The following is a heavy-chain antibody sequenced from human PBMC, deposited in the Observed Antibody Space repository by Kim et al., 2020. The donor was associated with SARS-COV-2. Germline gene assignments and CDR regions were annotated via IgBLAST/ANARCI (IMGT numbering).Heavy chain of an antibody. Sequence: SETLSLTCGVYGGSFRTYYWNWIRQPPGKGLEWIGEINDGGGSNFNPSLKSRVTISIDTSMNQLSLKLTSVTAADTAVYYCARGRHYDSSGFFYVDAFD. D-gene: IGHD3-22*01. CDR2: INDGGGS. CDR3: ARGRHYDSSGFFYVDAFD. J-gene: IGHJ3*02. V-gene: IGHV4-34*01. CDR1: GGSFRTYY.